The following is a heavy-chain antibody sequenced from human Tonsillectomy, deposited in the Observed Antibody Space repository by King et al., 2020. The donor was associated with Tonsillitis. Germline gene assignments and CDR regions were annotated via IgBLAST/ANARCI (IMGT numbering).Heavy chain of an antibody. V-gene: IGHV4-59*01. J-gene: IGHJ2*01. Sequence: QLQESGPGLVKPSETLSLTCTVSSGSMSDYYWSWIRQPPGKGLEWIGYIYYSGTTRYNASLKSRVTMSVDTSKNQFSLKLSSVTDADTAVYYCARAPPPLYYDSSGYSGPYLYFLLWGRGTLVTVSS. CDR1: SGSMSDYY. D-gene: IGHD3-22*01. CDR3: ARAPPPLYYDSSGYSGPYLYFLL. CDR2: IYYSGTT.